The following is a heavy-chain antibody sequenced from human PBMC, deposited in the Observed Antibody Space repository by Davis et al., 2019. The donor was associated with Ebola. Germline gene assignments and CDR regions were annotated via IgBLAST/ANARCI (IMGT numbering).Heavy chain of an antibody. D-gene: IGHD4-17*01. J-gene: IGHJ4*02. Sequence: GESLKISCAASGFTVSSNYMSWVRQASGKGLEWVGRIRSKANSYATAYAASVKGRFTISRDDSKNTAYLQMNSLKTEDTAVYYCTTTTVTNDYWGQGTLVTVSS. CDR2: IRSKANSYAT. V-gene: IGHV3-73*01. CDR1: GFTVSSNY. CDR3: TTTTVTNDY.